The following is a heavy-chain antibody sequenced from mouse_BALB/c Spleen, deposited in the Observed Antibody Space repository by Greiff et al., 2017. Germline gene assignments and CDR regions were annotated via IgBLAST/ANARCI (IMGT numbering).Heavy chain of an antibody. V-gene: IGHV5-17*02. CDR3: ARSWYRYDYYAMDY. CDR2: SSSGSSTI. J-gene: IGHJ4*01. CDR1: GFTFSSFG. D-gene: IGHD2-14*01. Sequence: EVKVVESGGGLVQPGGSRKLSCAASGFTFSSFGMHWVRQAPEKGLEWVAYSSSGSSTIYYADTVKGRFTISRDNPHNTLFLQMTSLRSEDTAMYYCARSWYRYDYYAMDYWGQGTSVTVSS.